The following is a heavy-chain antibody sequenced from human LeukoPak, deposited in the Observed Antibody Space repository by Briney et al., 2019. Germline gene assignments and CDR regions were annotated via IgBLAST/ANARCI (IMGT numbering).Heavy chain of an antibody. CDR2: IYYSGST. CDR3: ARVKDDILTGYLFFDY. Sequence: SETLSLTCTVSGGSITSGDYYWSWIRQPPGKGLEWIGYIYYSGSTYYNPSLKSRVTISLDTSKNQFSLKLSSVTAADTAVYYCARVKDDILTGYLFFDYWGQGTLVTVS. J-gene: IGHJ4*02. CDR1: GGSITSGDYY. V-gene: IGHV4-30-4*01. D-gene: IGHD3-9*01.